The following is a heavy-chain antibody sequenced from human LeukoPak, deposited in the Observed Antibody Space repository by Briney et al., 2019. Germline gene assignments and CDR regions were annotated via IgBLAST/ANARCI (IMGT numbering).Heavy chain of an antibody. Sequence: PGGSLRLSCAASGFSFSTYGMHSVRHAPGKGLEWVTVISYDGNDKYYADSVKGRFTISRDNSRNTLYLQMNSLRAEDTAVYYCERASITISRGSAYGMDVWGQGTTVTVSS. CDR3: ERASITISRGSAYGMDV. CDR2: ISYDGNDK. V-gene: IGHV3-30*03. D-gene: IGHD3-9*01. J-gene: IGHJ6*02. CDR1: GFSFSTYG.